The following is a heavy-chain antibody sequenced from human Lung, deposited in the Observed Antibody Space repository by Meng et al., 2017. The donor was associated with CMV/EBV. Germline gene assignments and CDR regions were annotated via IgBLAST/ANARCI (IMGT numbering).Heavy chain of an antibody. CDR2: IAGSGSHT. J-gene: IGHJ6*02. CDR1: GFTFSNYA. D-gene: IGHD4-17*01. Sequence: GGPLRLSCAASGFTFSNYAMSWVRQAPGKGLEWVSGIAGSGSHTFYTDSVKGRFTISRDNVKNTLYLQMNVLRVEDTALYYCARYPTTGTYYYYNGMDVWGLGTTVTVSS. CDR3: ARYPTTGTYYYYNGMDV. V-gene: IGHV3-23*01.